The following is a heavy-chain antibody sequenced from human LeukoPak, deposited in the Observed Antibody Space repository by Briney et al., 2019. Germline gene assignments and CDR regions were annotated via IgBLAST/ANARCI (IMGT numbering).Heavy chain of an antibody. CDR1: GGSISSSNW. D-gene: IGHD3-10*02. J-gene: IGHJ4*02. V-gene: IGHV4-4*02. Sequence: PSGTLSLTCAVSGGSISSSNWWSWIRQPPGKGLEWIGEINHSGSTNYNPSLKSRVTISVDTSKNQFSLKLSSVTAADTAVYYCARDVRGVIDYWGQGTLVTVSS. CDR3: ARDVRGVIDY. CDR2: INHSGST.